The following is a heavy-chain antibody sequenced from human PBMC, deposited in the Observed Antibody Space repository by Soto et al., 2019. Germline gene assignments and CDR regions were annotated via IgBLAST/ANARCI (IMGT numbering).Heavy chain of an antibody. CDR3: ATRYCISDNSHFTH. D-gene: IGHD2-2*01. CDR1: GCNFHTYT. V-gene: IGHV3-48*02. CDR2: ISGPSETI. J-gene: IGHJ4*02. Sequence: DVQLVESGGGLVQPGGSLGLSCAASGCNFHTYTMTWVRQSPGKGLGWVSYISGPSETIFYADSVKGRFTISRDNPKNSLYLPLDTLRDEETAVYYCATRYCISDNSHFTHWGQGTLVTLSS.